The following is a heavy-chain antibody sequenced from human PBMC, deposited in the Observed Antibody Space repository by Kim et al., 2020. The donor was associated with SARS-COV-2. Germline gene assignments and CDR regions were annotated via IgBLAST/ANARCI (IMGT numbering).Heavy chain of an antibody. CDR1: GFTFSSYG. CDR3: AKEYSSSWYGSFGYYYYGMDV. J-gene: IGHJ6*02. Sequence: GGSLRLSCAASGFTFSSYGMHWVRQAPGKGLEWVAVIWYDGSNKYYADSVKGRFTISRDNSKNTLYLQMNSLRAEDTAVYYCAKEYSSSWYGSFGYYYYGMDVWGQGTTVTVSS. CDR2: IWYDGSNK. V-gene: IGHV3-33*06. D-gene: IGHD6-13*01.